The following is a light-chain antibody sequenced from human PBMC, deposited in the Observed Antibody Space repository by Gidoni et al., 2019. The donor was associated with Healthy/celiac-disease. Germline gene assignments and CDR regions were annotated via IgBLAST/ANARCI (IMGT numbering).Light chain of an antibody. J-gene: IGKJ1*01. CDR1: QSISSW. CDR3: QQYNSYSWT. CDR2: KAS. Sequence: DIQLTQSPSTLSASVGDRVTITCRASQSISSWLAWYQQKPGTDPNLLIYKASSLGSGVPSRFSGSGAGTEFTLTISSLQPDDFATYYCQQYNSYSWTFGQGTKVEIK. V-gene: IGKV1-5*03.